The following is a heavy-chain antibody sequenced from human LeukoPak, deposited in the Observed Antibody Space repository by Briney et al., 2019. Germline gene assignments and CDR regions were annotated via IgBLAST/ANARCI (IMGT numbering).Heavy chain of an antibody. V-gene: IGHV1-8*01. D-gene: IGHD6-19*01. Sequence: ASVKVSCKASGYTFTTYDINWVRQAPGQGLEWMGWMNPNSGNTGYTQKFQGRVTMTRNTSISTAYTELSSLRSEDTAVYYCARGRGSGHKENWFDPWGQGTLVTVSS. J-gene: IGHJ5*02. CDR3: ARGRGSGHKENWFDP. CDR1: GYTFTTYD. CDR2: MNPNSGNT.